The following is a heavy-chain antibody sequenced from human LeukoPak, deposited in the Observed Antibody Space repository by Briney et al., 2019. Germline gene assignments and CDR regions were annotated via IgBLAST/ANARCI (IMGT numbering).Heavy chain of an antibody. CDR3: ARGGRYAYFLDY. V-gene: IGHV3-74*01. CDR1: GFIFSDYW. J-gene: IGHJ4*02. CDR2: IKSDGSST. D-gene: IGHD3-16*01. Sequence: GGCLSLSCAASGFIFSDYWMHWVRQGPGKGLVWVSRIKSDGSSTSYAESVKGRFTISRDNAKNTVYVHMNSLRDEDTAVYYCARGGRYAYFLDYWGQGTLVTVSS.